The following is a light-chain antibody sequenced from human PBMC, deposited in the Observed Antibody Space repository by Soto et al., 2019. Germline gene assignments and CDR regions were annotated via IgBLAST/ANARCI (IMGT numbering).Light chain of an antibody. CDR2: EGS. CDR1: SSDVGNYNL. Sequence: QSALTQPASVSGSPGQSITISCTGTSSDVGNYNLVSWYQQHPGKAPKLMIYEGSKRPSGVSNRFSGYKSGNTASLTISGLQAEDEADYYCCSYAGSRSYVFGTGTKLTVL. CDR3: CSYAGSRSYV. J-gene: IGLJ1*01. V-gene: IGLV2-23*01.